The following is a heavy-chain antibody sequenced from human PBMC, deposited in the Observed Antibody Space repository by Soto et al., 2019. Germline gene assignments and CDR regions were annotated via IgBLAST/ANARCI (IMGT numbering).Heavy chain of an antibody. Sequence: SETLSLTCTVSGGSISSGYYWSWIRQPPGKGLEWIGEINQSGSTNYNPSLKSRVTISVDTSKNQFSLKLSSVTAADTAVYYCARTYSSSWSPFDYWGQGTLVTVSS. CDR3: ARTYSSSWSPFDY. CDR1: GGSISSGYY. V-gene: IGHV4-34*01. D-gene: IGHD6-13*01. J-gene: IGHJ4*02. CDR2: INQSGST.